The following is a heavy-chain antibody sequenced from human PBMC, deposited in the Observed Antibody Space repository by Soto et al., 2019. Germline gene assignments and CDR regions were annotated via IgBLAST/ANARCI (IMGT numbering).Heavy chain of an antibody. D-gene: IGHD3-10*01. CDR3: ARVGPEFRMDYFDY. CDR2: IYYSGST. Sequence: PSETLSLTCTVSGGSISSYYWSWIRQPPGKGLEWIGYIYYSGSTNYNPSLKSRVTISVDTSKNQFSLNLSSVTAADTAVYYCARVGPEFRMDYFDYWGQGTLVTVSS. CDR1: GGSISSYY. V-gene: IGHV4-59*01. J-gene: IGHJ4*02.